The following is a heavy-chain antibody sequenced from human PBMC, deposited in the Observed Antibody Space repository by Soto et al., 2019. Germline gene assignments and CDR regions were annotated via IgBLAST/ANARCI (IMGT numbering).Heavy chain of an antibody. CDR1: GFTFSSYD. Sequence: PGGSLRLSCAASGFTFSSYDMHWVRQATGKGLEWVSAIGTAGDTYYPGSVKGRFTISRENAKNSLYLQMNSLRAGDTAVYYCARGSSWYHYYYYMDVWGKGTTVTVSS. CDR2: IGTAGDT. CDR3: ARGSSWYHYYYYMDV. D-gene: IGHD6-13*01. J-gene: IGHJ6*03. V-gene: IGHV3-13*01.